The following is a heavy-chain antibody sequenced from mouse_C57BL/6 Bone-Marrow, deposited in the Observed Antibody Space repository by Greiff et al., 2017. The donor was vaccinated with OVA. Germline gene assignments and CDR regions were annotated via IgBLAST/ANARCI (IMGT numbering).Heavy chain of an antibody. CDR1: GYTFTSYW. CDR2: IYPGTGGT. Sequence: QVQLQQPGAELVKPGASVKLSCKASGYTFTSYWITWVKQRPGQGLEWIGDIYPGTGGTNYNEKFKSKATLTVDTSSSTAYMQHSSLSSEDTAVYDGERDRGNYYSNGAWFAYGGQGTLVTVSA. J-gene: IGHJ3*01. V-gene: IGHV1-55*01. D-gene: IGHD2-5*01. CDR3: ERDRGNYYSNGAWFAY.